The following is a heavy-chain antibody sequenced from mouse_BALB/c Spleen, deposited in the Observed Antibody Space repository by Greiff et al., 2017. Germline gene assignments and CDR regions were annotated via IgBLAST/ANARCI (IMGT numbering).Heavy chain of an antibody. D-gene: IGHD1-1*01. CDR1: GFSLSRYS. CDR2: IWGGGST. J-gene: IGHJ4*01. Sequence: VKLVESGPGLVAPSQSLSITCTVSGFSLSRYSVHWVRQPPGKGLEWLGMIWGGGSTDYNSALKSRLSISKDNSTSQVFLKMNSLQTDDTAMYYCARNALLLRDYAMDYWGQGTSVTVSA. V-gene: IGHV2-6-4*01. CDR3: ARNALLLRDYAMDY.